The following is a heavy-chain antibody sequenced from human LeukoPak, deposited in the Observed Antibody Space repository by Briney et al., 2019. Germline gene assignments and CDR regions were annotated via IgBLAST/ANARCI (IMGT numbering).Heavy chain of an antibody. Sequence: SETLSLTCTVSGGSISSYYWSWIRQPPGKGLELIGYIYYSGSTSYNPSLKSRVTISVDTSKNQFSLKLSSVTAADTAVYYCARPLTGTTFIFDYWGQGTLVTVSS. J-gene: IGHJ4*02. CDR2: IYYSGST. CDR1: GGSISSYY. D-gene: IGHD1-7*01. CDR3: ARPLTGTTFIFDY. V-gene: IGHV4-59*01.